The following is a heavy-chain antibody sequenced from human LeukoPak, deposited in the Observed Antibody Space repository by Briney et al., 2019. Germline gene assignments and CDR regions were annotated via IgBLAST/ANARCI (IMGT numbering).Heavy chain of an antibody. Sequence: ASVKVSCKASGYTFTGYYMYWVRQAPGQGLEWMGWINPNSGGTNYAQKFQGRVTMTRDTSISTAYMGLSRLRSDDTAVYYCARDDPNFPFDYWGQGTLVTVSS. CDR1: GYTFTGYY. CDR2: INPNSGGT. V-gene: IGHV1-2*02. CDR3: ARDDPNFPFDY. J-gene: IGHJ4*02.